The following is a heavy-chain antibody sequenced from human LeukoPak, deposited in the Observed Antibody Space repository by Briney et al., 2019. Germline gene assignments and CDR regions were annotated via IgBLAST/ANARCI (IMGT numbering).Heavy chain of an antibody. J-gene: IGHJ6*02. CDR3: AKGMNYYGSAYGMDV. CDR2: ISGSGGST. V-gene: IGHV3-23*01. CDR1: GFTFSDYA. Sequence: GRSLRLSCAASGFTFSDYAMSWVRQAPGKGLEWVSAISGSGGSTYYADSVKGRFTISRDTSKNTLYLQMNSLRAEDTAVYYCAKGMNYYGSAYGMDVWGQGTTVTVSS. D-gene: IGHD3-10*01.